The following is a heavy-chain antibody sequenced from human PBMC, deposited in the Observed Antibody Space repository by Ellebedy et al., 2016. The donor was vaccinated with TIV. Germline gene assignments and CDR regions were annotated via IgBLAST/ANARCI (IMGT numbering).Heavy chain of an antibody. Sequence: ASVKVSXXVSGYTLTELSMHWVRQAPGKGLEWMGGFDPEDGETIYAQKFQGRDTMTEDTSTDTAYMELSSLRSEDTAVYYCATGESGSYVFDYWGQGTLVTVSS. CDR3: ATGESGSYVFDY. V-gene: IGHV1-24*01. D-gene: IGHD1-26*01. CDR2: FDPEDGET. CDR1: GYTLTELS. J-gene: IGHJ4*02.